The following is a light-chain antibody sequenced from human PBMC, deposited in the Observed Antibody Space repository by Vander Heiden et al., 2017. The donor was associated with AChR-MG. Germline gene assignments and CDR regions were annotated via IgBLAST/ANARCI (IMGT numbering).Light chain of an antibody. CDR1: SSDVGGYNY. CDR3: SSYTSSSTLI. Sequence: QSALTPPAPVSGSPGQSIPISCTGTSSDVGGYNYVSWYQHHPGKAPKLIIYDVSNRPSGVSSRFSGSKSGNTASLTISGLQAEDEADYHCSSYTSSSTLIFGGGTKLTVL. J-gene: IGLJ2*01. CDR2: DVS. V-gene: IGLV2-14*03.